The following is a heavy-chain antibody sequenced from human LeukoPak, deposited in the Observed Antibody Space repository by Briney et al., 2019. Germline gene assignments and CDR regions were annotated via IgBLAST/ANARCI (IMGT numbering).Heavy chain of an antibody. V-gene: IGHV3-23*01. Sequence: PGGSLRLSCAASGFTFSSYAMSWVRQAPGKGLEWVSAIIGSGGRTYYADSVKGRFTISRDNSRDTLCLQMNSLRAEDTAVYYCAKGYYDYVWGSYYFDYWGQGTLVTVSS. CDR3: AKGYYDYVWGSYYFDY. D-gene: IGHD3-16*01. CDR1: GFTFSSYA. J-gene: IGHJ4*02. CDR2: IIGSGGRT.